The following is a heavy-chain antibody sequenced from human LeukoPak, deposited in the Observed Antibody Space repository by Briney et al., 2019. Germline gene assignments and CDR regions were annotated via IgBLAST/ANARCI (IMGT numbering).Heavy chain of an antibody. J-gene: IGHJ4*02. CDR3: SRERRSGSYYFDY. V-gene: IGHV1-46*01. D-gene: IGHD1-26*01. CDR2: VNPSGGNT. CDR1: GYTFSSYT. Sequence: GASVMVSFKAFGYTFSSYTMHWVRQAPGQGLEWMGIVNPSGGNTNYAQKFQGRVTMTRDMSTTTVYMELSSLRSEDTAVYYCSRERRSGSYYFDYWGQGTLVTVSS.